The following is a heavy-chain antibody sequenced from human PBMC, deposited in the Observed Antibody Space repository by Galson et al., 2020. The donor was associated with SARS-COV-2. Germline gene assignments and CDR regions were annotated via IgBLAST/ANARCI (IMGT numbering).Heavy chain of an antibody. V-gene: IGHV3-30*04. CDR3: ARGGEWELTYYCDY. CDR1: GFTFSNYV. D-gene: IGHD1-26*01. Sequence: GGSLRLSCAASGFTFSNYVMHWVRQAPGKGPEWVAVISSDGSNSFYADSLKGRFTISRDNSKSTLYLQMNSLRAEDTAVYYCARGGEWELTYYCDYWGQGTLVTVSS. J-gene: IGHJ4*02. CDR2: ISSDGSNS.